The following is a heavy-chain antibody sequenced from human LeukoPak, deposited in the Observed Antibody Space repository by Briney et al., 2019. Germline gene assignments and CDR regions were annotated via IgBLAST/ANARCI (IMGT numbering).Heavy chain of an antibody. J-gene: IGHJ6*02. CDR1: GFTFSSYG. V-gene: IGHV3-30*18. CDR2: LSYDGSNE. CDR3: AKAESLYYYYGMDV. Sequence: GGSLRLSCAASGFTFSSYGMHWVRQAPGKGLEWVAVLSYDGSNEYYTDSVKGRFTIFRDNSKNTLYLQMNSLRAEDTAVYYCAKAESLYYYYGMDVWGQGTTVTVSS.